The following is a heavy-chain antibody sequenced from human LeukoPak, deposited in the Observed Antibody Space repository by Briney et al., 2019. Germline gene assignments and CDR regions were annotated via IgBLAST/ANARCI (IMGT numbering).Heavy chain of an antibody. CDR2: ISSSSSYI. J-gene: IGHJ3*02. D-gene: IGHD3-16*01. CDR1: GFTFSSYS. CDR3: ARDRRVPGDMGFAFDI. V-gene: IGHV3-21*04. Sequence: GGSLRLSCAASGFTFSSYSMNWVRQAPGKGLEWVSSISSSSSYIYYADSVKGRFTISRDNAKNSLYLQMNSLRAEDTAVYYCARDRRVPGDMGFAFDIWGQGTMVTVSS.